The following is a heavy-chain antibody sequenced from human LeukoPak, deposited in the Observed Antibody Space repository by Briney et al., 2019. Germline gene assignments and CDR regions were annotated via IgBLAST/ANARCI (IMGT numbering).Heavy chain of an antibody. J-gene: IGHJ4*02. CDR1: GFTFSDYY. CDR2: ISSSGSII. CDR3: ARTSYDSSGHYARD. D-gene: IGHD3-22*01. V-gene: IGHV3-11*01. Sequence: GGSLRLSCAASGFTFSDYYMSWIRQAPGKGLEWVSYISSSGSIIYYADSVKGRFTISRDNAKNSLYLQMNSLRAEDTAVYYCARTSYDSSGHYARDWGQGTLVTVSS.